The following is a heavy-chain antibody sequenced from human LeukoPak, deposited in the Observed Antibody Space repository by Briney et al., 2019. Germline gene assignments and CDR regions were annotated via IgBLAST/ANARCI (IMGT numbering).Heavy chain of an antibody. D-gene: IGHD2-15*01. Sequence: GESLKISCKGSGYSFTSYWIGWVRQMPGKGLEWMGVIYPGDSDTRYSPSFQGQVTISADKSISTAYLQWSSLKASDTAMYYCARGVDIVVVVAATRANWFDPWGQGTLVTVSS. V-gene: IGHV5-51*01. J-gene: IGHJ5*02. CDR3: ARGVDIVVVVAATRANWFDP. CDR2: IYPGDSDT. CDR1: GYSFTSYW.